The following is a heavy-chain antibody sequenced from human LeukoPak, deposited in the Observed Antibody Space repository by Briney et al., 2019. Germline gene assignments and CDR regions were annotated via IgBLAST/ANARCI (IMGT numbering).Heavy chain of an antibody. V-gene: IGHV4-4*02. CDR3: ARRGWQPPYYYYYYMDV. J-gene: IGHJ6*03. CDR2: SYYSGST. Sequence: PSGTLSLTCAVSGGSISSSNWWSWVRQPPGKGMEWVGSSYYSGSTYYNPSLKSRVTMSVDTSKNQFSLKLSSVTAADTAVYYCARRGWQPPYYYYYYMDVWGKGTTVTVSS. D-gene: IGHD3-22*01. CDR1: GGSISSSNW.